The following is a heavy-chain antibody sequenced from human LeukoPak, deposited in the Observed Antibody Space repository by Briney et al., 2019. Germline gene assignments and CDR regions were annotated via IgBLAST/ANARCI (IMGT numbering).Heavy chain of an antibody. J-gene: IGHJ4*02. V-gene: IGHV3-23*01. Sequence: GGPLRLSCAASGFTFSSYAMSWVRQAPGKGLEWVSAISGSGGSTYYADSVKGRFTISRDNSKNTLYLQMNSLRAEDTAVYYCAKLTMIVEVGYWGQGTLVTVSS. CDR3: AKLTMIVEVGY. CDR2: ISGSGGST. D-gene: IGHD3-22*01. CDR1: GFTFSSYA.